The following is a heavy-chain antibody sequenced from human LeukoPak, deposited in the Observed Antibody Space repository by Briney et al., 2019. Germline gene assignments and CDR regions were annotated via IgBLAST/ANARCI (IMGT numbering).Heavy chain of an antibody. CDR1: GFTFSSYS. J-gene: IGHJ4*02. CDR3: ARADWDTAMIDY. D-gene: IGHD5-18*01. CDR2: ISSSSSYI. Sequence: PGGSLRLSCAASGFTFSSYSMNWVRQAPGKGLAWVSSISSSSSYIYYADSVKGRFTISRDNAKNSLYLQMNSLRAEDTAVYYCARADWDTAMIDYWGQGTLVTVSS. V-gene: IGHV3-21*01.